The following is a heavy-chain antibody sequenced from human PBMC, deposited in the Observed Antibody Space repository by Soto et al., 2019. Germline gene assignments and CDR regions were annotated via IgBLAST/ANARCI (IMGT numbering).Heavy chain of an antibody. V-gene: IGHV3-48*02. D-gene: IGHD3-3*01. Sequence: LSLSCAASGFTFSSYSMNWVRQAPGKGLEWVSYISSSSSTIYYADSVKGRFTISRDNAKNSLYLQMNSLRDEDTAVYYCARGTELRFLEWSQTTPQNHGMDVWGQGTTVTVSS. CDR2: ISSSSSTI. CDR3: ARGTELRFLEWSQTTPQNHGMDV. CDR1: GFTFSSYS. J-gene: IGHJ6*02.